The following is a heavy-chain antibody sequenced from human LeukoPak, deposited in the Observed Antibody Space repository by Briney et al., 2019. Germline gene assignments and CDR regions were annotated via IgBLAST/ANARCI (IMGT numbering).Heavy chain of an antibody. V-gene: IGHV3-21*01. Sequence: GGSLRLSCAASEFSFNNYAMHWVRQAPGKGLEWVSSISSSSSYIYYADSVKGRFTISRDNAKNSLYLQMNSLRAEDTAVYYCAREPYSSGWSSWFDPWGQGTLVTVSS. CDR3: AREPYSSGWSSWFDP. J-gene: IGHJ5*02. CDR1: EFSFNNYA. CDR2: ISSSSSYI. D-gene: IGHD6-19*01.